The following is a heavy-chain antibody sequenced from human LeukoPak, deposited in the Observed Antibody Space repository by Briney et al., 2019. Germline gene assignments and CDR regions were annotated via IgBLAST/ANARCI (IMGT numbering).Heavy chain of an antibody. CDR3: TRDRESAVAGPYYYYGMDV. CDR1: GFTFGDYA. J-gene: IGHJ6*02. D-gene: IGHD6-19*01. CDR2: IRSKAYGGTT. V-gene: IGHV3-49*04. Sequence: GGSLRLSCTASGFTFGDYAMSWVCHAPGKGLEWEGFIRSKAYGGTTEYAASVKGRFTISRDDSKSIAYMQMNSLKTEDTAVYYCTRDRESAVAGPYYYYGMDVWGQGTTVTVSS.